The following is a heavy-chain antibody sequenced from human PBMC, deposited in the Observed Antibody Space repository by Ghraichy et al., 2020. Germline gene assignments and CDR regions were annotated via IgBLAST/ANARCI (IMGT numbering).Heavy chain of an antibody. Sequence: LSLTCAASGFTFSSYSMNWVRQAPGKGLEWVSSISSSSSYIYYADSVKGRFTISRDNAKNSLYLQMNSLRAEDTAVYYCARDMLAVAGIDYWGQGTLVTVSS. V-gene: IGHV3-21*01. CDR3: ARDMLAVAGIDY. CDR2: ISSSSSYI. D-gene: IGHD6-19*01. J-gene: IGHJ4*02. CDR1: GFTFSSYS.